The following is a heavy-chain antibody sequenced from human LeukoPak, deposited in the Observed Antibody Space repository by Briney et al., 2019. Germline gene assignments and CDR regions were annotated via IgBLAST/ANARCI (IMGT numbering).Heavy chain of an antibody. CDR1: GGPFSGYY. J-gene: IGHJ6*03. CDR3: ARGKDEPNYYYYMDV. Sequence: SETLSLTCAVYGGPFSGYYWSWIRQPPGKGLEWIGEINHSGSTNYNPSLKSRVTISVDTSKNQFSLKLSSVTAADTAVYYCARGKDEPNYYYYMDVWGKGTTVTVSS. D-gene: IGHD1-14*01. V-gene: IGHV4-34*01. CDR2: INHSGST.